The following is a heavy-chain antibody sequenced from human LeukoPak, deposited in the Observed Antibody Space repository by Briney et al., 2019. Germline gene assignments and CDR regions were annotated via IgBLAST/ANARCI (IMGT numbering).Heavy chain of an antibody. Sequence: PSQTLSLTCAVSGGSISSGGYYWSWIRQHPGKGLEWIGYIYYSGSTYYNPSLKSRVTISVDTSKNQFSLKLSSVTAADTAVYYCARGDQYYYYYGMDVWGQGTTVTVSS. D-gene: IGHD2-21*02. J-gene: IGHJ6*02. V-gene: IGHV4-31*11. CDR3: ARGDQYYYYYGMDV. CDR2: IYYSGST. CDR1: GGSISSGGYY.